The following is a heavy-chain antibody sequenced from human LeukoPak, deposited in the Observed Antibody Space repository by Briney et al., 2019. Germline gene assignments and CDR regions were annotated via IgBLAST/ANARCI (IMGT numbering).Heavy chain of an antibody. Sequence: GESLKISCKGSGYSFTSYWIGWVRQMPGKGLEWMGIIYPGDSDTRYSPSFQGQVTISADKSINTAYLQWSSLKASDTAMYYCAVGYCSGGSCYATGDYWGQGTLVTVSS. CDR2: IYPGDSDT. D-gene: IGHD2-15*01. CDR1: GYSFTSYW. J-gene: IGHJ4*02. V-gene: IGHV5-51*01. CDR3: AVGYCSGGSCYATGDY.